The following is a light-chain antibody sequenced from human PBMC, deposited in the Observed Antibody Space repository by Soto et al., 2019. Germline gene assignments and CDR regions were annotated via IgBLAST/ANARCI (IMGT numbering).Light chain of an antibody. CDR1: QRISTY. Sequence: EIVLTQSPATLSLSPGERVALSCRASQRISTYLAWYQQRPGQPPRLLMFDSSNRATGVPVRFSGSGSGTVFTLTIDSLEPEDSAVYYCQQRKHWPPITFGQGTRLEIK. V-gene: IGKV3-11*01. CDR2: DSS. CDR3: QQRKHWPPIT. J-gene: IGKJ5*01.